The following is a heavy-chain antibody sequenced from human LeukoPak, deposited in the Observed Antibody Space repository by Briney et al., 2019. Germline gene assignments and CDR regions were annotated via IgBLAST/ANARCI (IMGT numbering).Heavy chain of an antibody. CDR3: ANVPRSGLSY. J-gene: IGHJ4*02. Sequence: GGSLRLSCATSGFSFSTNWMHWVRQTPGKGLEWVAELNEGGGGKYYVDSVKGRFTISRDNAKSLLFLQMYNLRTEDTGVYFCANVPRSGLSYWGRGTLVTVSS. CDR1: GFSFSTNW. CDR2: LNEGGGGK. V-gene: IGHV3-7*03. D-gene: IGHD3-22*01.